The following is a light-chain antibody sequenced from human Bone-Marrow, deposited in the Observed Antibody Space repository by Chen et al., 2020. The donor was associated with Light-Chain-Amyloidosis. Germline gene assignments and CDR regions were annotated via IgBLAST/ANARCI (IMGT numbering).Light chain of an antibody. CDR2: EDD. V-gene: IGLV6-57*01. CDR1: SGSIATNY. J-gene: IGLJ3*02. Sequence: NFMLTQPYSVSESPGTTVIISCTRSSGSIATNYVHWYQQRPGSSPTTVIYEDDQSPSGVPDRFSGSIDRSSNSASLTISGLKTEDEADYYCQSYQGSSQGVFGGGTKLTVL. CDR3: QSYQGSSQGV.